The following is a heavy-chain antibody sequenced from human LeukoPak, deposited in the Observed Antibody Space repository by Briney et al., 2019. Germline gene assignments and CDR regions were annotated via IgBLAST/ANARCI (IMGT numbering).Heavy chain of an antibody. CDR2: INAGNGNT. CDR3: ARGGSPILWFGETYHPNFDY. Sequence: ASVKVSCKASGYTFTSYAMHWVPQAPGQRLEWMGWINAGNGNTKYSQKFQGRVTITRDTSASTAYMELSSLRSEDTAVYYCARGGSPILWFGETYHPNFDYWGQGTLVTVSS. J-gene: IGHJ4*02. CDR1: GYTFTSYA. D-gene: IGHD3-10*01. V-gene: IGHV1-3*01.